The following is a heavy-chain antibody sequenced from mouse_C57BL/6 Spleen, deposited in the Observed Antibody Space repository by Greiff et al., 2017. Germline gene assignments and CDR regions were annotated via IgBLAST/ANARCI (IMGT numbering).Heavy chain of an antibody. CDR1: GYTFTSYW. Sequence: QVQLQQPGAELVRPGSSVKLSCKASGYTFTSYWMHWVKQRPIQGLEWIGNIDPSDSETHYNQKFKDKATLTVDKSSSTAYMQLSSLTSEDSAVYYCARSGTVVATRYFDVWGTGTTVTVSS. CDR3: ARSGTVVATRYFDV. J-gene: IGHJ1*03. CDR2: IDPSDSET. D-gene: IGHD1-1*01. V-gene: IGHV1-52*01.